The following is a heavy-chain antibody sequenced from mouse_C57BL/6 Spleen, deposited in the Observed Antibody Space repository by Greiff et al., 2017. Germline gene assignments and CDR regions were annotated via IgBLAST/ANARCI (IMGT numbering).Heavy chain of an antibody. CDR2: IWTGGGT. CDR3: ARIPYGSTRYGYFDV. CDR1: GFSLTSYA. V-gene: IGHV2-9-1*01. D-gene: IGHD1-1*01. J-gene: IGHJ1*03. Sequence: QVQLMESGPGLVAPSQSLSITCTVSGFSLTSYAISWVRQPPGKGLEWLGVIWTGGGTNYNSAHKSRLSISKDNSKSQVFLKMNSLQTDDTARYYCARIPYGSTRYGYFDVWGTGTTVTVSS.